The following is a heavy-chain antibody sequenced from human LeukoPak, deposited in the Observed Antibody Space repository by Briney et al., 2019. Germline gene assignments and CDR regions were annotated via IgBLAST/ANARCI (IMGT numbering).Heavy chain of an antibody. J-gene: IGHJ4*02. Sequence: PGGSLRLSCAASGFSFRSYWMHWVRLPPGKGLVWVSRIDTDGSSTAYADSVRGRFTIPRDNAKNTLYLQMYSLRAEDTAIYYCTRGGTTFDYWGQGTLVTVSS. CDR2: IDTDGSST. D-gene: IGHD1-1*01. CDR1: GFSFRSYW. CDR3: TRGGTTFDY. V-gene: IGHV3-74*01.